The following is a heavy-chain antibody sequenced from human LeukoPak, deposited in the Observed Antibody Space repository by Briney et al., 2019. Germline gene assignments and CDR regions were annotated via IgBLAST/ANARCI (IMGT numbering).Heavy chain of an antibody. CDR2: INTNTGNP. Sequence: GASVKVSCKASGYTFTSYAMNWVRQAPGQGLEWTGWINTNTGNPTYAQGFTGRFVFSLDTSVSTAYLRISSLKAEDTAVYYCANSVAAAGKNWFDPWGQGTLVTVSS. D-gene: IGHD6-13*01. CDR1: GYTFTSYA. CDR3: ANSVAAAGKNWFDP. V-gene: IGHV7-4-1*02. J-gene: IGHJ5*02.